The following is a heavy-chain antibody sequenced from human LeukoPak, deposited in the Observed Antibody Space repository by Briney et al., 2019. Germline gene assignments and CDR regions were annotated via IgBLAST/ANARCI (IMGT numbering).Heavy chain of an antibody. D-gene: IGHD2-2*01. CDR1: GFTFSSYD. J-gene: IGHJ4*02. CDR3: ARDWGSIVVVPAAPENYFDY. CDR2: ISYDGSNK. V-gene: IGHV3-30*04. Sequence: PGRSLRLSCAASGFTFSSYDMHWVREAPGKGLEWVAVISYDGSNKYYADSVKGRFTISRDNSKNTLYLQMNSLRAEDTAVYYCARDWGSIVVVPAAPENYFDYWGQGTLVTVSS.